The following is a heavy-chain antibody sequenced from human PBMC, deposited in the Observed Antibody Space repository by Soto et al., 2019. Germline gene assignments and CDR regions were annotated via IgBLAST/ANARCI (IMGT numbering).Heavy chain of an antibody. D-gene: IGHD5-12*01. CDR2: IIPIFGTA. Sequence: SVKVSCKASGGTFSSYAISLVRQAPGQGLEWMGGIIPIFGTANYAQKFQGRVTITADESTSTAYMELSSLRSEDTAVYYCARFTGGDYPTNYFDYWGQGTLVTVSS. V-gene: IGHV1-69*13. J-gene: IGHJ4*02. CDR3: ARFTGGDYPTNYFDY. CDR1: GGTFSSYA.